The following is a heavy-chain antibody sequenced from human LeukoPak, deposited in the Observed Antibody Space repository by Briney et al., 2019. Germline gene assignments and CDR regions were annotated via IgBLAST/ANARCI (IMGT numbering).Heavy chain of an antibody. D-gene: IGHD4-17*01. V-gene: IGHV1-8*01. CDR2: MNPNSGNT. CDR3: ARDLTFPTVTIDY. J-gene: IGHJ4*02. Sequence: ASVKVSCKASGYTFTSYDINWVRQATGQGLEWMGWMNPNSGNTGYAQKFQGRVTMTRNTSISTAYMELSSLRSEDTAVYYCARDLTFPTVTIDYWGQGTLVTVSS. CDR1: GYTFTSYD.